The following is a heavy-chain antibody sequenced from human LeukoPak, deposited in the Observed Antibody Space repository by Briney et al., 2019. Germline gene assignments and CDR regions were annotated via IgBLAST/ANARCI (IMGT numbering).Heavy chain of an antibody. CDR2: INHSGGT. J-gene: IGHJ4*02. CDR3: AREDYDTFTSPFDF. Sequence: PSETLSLTCAVYGGSFSGYYWSWIRQPPGKGLEWIGEINHSGGTNYNPSLKSRVTISVDTSKNQFSLKLSSVTAEDTAIYYCAREDYDTFTSPFDFWGQGKLVTVSS. CDR1: GGSFSGYY. V-gene: IGHV4-34*01. D-gene: IGHD3-16*01.